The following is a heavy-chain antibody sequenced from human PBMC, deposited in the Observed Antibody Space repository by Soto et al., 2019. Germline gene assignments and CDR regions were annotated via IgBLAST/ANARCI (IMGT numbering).Heavy chain of an antibody. J-gene: IGHJ4*02. D-gene: IGHD3-9*01. Sequence: SETLSLTCTVSGGSISSYYWSWIRQPPGKGLEWIGYIYYSGSTNYNPSLKSRVTISVDTSKNQFSLKLSSVTAADTAVYYCARSLRYFDWPYYFDYWGQGTLVTVS. CDR2: IYYSGST. CDR3: ARSLRYFDWPYYFDY. V-gene: IGHV4-59*01. CDR1: GGSISSYY.